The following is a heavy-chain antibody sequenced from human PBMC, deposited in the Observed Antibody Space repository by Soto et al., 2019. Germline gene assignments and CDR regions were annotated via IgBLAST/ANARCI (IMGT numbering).Heavy chain of an antibody. J-gene: IGHJ5*02. Sequence: EVQLVESGGGLVQPGRSLRLSCAASGFTFDDYAMHWVRQAPGKGLEWVSGISWNSGSIGYADSVKGRFTISRDNAKNSLYLQMNSLRAEDTALYYCAKDIIPVLWFGESHPTEFDPWGQGTLVTVSS. CDR1: GFTFDDYA. CDR2: ISWNSGSI. D-gene: IGHD3-10*01. CDR3: AKDIIPVLWFGESHPTEFDP. V-gene: IGHV3-9*01.